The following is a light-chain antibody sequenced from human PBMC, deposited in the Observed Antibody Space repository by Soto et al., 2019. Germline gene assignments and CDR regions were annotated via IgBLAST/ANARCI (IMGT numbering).Light chain of an antibody. CDR3: CSYAGSSTFGNYV. CDR2: EVS. CDR1: SSDVGSYNL. V-gene: IGLV2-23*02. J-gene: IGLJ1*01. Sequence: SALTQPASVSGSPGQSITISCTGTSSDVGSYNLVSWYQQHPGKAPKLMIYEVSKRPSGVSNRFSGSKSGNTASLTISGLQAEDEADYYCCSYAGSSTFGNYVFGTGTKVTVL.